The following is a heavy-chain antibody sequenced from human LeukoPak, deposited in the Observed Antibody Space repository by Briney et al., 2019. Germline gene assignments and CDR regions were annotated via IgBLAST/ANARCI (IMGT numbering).Heavy chain of an antibody. D-gene: IGHD5-18*01. CDR3: VRDLGDYSYGGDF. Sequence: ASVKVSCKASGYIFSDYGIHWVRQAPGQGPEWMGWTKRNSRGTNYAQKFQGRVTMTRDTSISTAYMELSGLRYDDTAVYYCVRDLGDYSYGGDFWGQGTLVTVSS. J-gene: IGHJ4*02. CDR2: TKRNSRGT. CDR1: GYIFSDYG. V-gene: IGHV1-2*02.